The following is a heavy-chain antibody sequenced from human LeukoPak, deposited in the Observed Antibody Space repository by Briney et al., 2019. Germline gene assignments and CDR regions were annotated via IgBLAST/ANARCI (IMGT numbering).Heavy chain of an antibody. CDR1: GFTFDDYG. D-gene: IGHD1-26*01. CDR3: ARGPAGEVSDYFDY. CDR2: IWYDGSNK. J-gene: IGHJ4*02. Sequence: PGGSLRLSCAASGFTFDDYGMHWVRQAPGKGLEWVAVIWYDGSNKYYADSVKGRFTISRDNSKNTLYLQMNSLRAEDTAVYYCARGPAGEVSDYFDYWGQGTLVTVSS. V-gene: IGHV3-33*08.